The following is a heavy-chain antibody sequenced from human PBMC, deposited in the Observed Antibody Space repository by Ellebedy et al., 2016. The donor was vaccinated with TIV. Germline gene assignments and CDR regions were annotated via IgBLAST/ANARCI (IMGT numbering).Heavy chain of an antibody. D-gene: IGHD6-19*01. V-gene: IGHV3-30*18. CDR1: GFTFSSYG. CDR2: ISYDGSNK. J-gene: IGHJ5*02. Sequence: GESLKISXAASGFTFSSYGMHWARQAPGKGLEWVAVISYDGSNKYYADSVKGRFTISRDNSKNTLYLQMNSLRAEDTAVYYCAKDRSVAGTAPFDPWGQGTLVTVSS. CDR3: AKDRSVAGTAPFDP.